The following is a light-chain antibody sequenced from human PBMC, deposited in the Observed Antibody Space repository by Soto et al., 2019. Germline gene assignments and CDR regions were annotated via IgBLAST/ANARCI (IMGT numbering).Light chain of an antibody. CDR3: QQRSSWPPWT. CDR2: DSS. Sequence: EIVLTQSPATLSLSPGERATLSCRASQSVSRYLAWYQQKPGQAPRLLIYDSSNRAPCIPARFSGSGSGTDFTLTISSLEPEDSAVYYCQQRSSWPPWTFGQGTKVAIK. CDR1: QSVSRY. V-gene: IGKV3-11*01. J-gene: IGKJ1*01.